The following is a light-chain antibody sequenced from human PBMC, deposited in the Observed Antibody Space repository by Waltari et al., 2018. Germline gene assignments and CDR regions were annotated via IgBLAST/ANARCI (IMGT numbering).Light chain of an antibody. CDR3: NSYTSSSTWV. Sequence: QSALTQPASVSGSPGQSITISCTGTSSDVGGYNYVSWYQQHPGKAPKLIIFVVSKRPSGVSNRVSGSKSGSTASLTISGLQAEDEADFYCNSYTSSSTWVFGGGTKLTVL. CDR2: VVS. J-gene: IGLJ3*02. CDR1: SSDVGGYNY. V-gene: IGLV2-14*01.